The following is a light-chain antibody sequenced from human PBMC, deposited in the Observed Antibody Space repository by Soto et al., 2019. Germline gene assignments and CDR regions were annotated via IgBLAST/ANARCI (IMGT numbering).Light chain of an antibody. CDR2: AAS. J-gene: IGKJ5*01. Sequence: DTQMNQSPSSLSASLGDSIAITCRASQSISSYLNWYQQKPGKAPKLLISAASILQSGVPSRFSGSGSGKDFTLTIRNLQPEDFAGYYFQQTYSAPINFGQETRLEIK. CDR1: QSISSY. CDR3: QQTYSAPIN. V-gene: IGKV1-39*01.